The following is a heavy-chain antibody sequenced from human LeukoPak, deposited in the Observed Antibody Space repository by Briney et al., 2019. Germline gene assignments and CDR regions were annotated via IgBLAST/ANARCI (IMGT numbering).Heavy chain of an antibody. CDR3: ARDRGDTAMAHPFDY. V-gene: IGHV4-59*01. CDR1: GGSFSTYY. CDR2: ISFSGST. J-gene: IGHJ4*02. Sequence: SETLSLTCTVSGGSFSTYYWSWIRQPPGKGLEWIGFISFSGSTNYNPSPKSRVTISIDTSKNQFSLKLSSVTAADTAVYYCARDRGDTAMAHPFDYWGQGTLVTVSS. D-gene: IGHD5-18*01.